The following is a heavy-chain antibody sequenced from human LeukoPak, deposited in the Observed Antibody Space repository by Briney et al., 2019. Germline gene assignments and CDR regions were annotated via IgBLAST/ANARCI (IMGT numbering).Heavy chain of an antibody. CDR1: GGSFSGYY. Sequence: SETLSLTCAVYGGSFSGYYWSWIRQPPGKGLEWIGEINHSGSTNYNPSLKSRVTISVDTSKDQFSLKLSSVTAADTAVYYCAGTFGVVIESWFDPWGQGTLVTVSS. CDR3: AGTFGVVIESWFDP. V-gene: IGHV4-34*01. J-gene: IGHJ5*02. CDR2: INHSGST. D-gene: IGHD3-3*01.